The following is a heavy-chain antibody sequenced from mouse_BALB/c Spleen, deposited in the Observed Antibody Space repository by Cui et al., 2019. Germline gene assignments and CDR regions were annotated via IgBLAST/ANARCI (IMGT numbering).Heavy chain of an antibody. Sequence: QLQQPWAELLKPSSSVKLLCKASGYTFTSYWMHWVKQRPGRGLEWIGRIDPNSGSTKYNEKFKSKATLTVDKPSSTAYMQLSSLTSEDSAVYYCARYDYYGSSYFDYWGQGITLTVSS. CDR3: ARYDYYGSSYFDY. CDR1: GYTFTSYW. J-gene: IGHJ2*01. CDR2: IDPNSGST. D-gene: IGHD1-1*01. V-gene: IGHV1-72*01.